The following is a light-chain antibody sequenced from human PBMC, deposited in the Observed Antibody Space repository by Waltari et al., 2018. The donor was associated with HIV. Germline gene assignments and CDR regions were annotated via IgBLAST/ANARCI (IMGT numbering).Light chain of an antibody. J-gene: IGLJ3*02. CDR3: GTWDTVLSVVV. CDR1: NSNIGNNF. V-gene: IGLV1-51*01. Sequence: QSVLTQPPSVSAATGQRLTISCSGSNSNIGNNFVSWYQTVPGTAPKLIIFDSNRRPSGIPDRFSGSQSGASAPLAIAGLQTGDEAHYYCGTWDTVLSVVVFGGGTKLTVL. CDR2: DSN.